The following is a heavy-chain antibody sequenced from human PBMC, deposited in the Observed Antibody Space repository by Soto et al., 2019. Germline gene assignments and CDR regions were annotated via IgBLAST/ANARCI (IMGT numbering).Heavy chain of an antibody. D-gene: IGHD1-26*01. Sequence: GSLRLSCVASGFTFSSHGMHWVRQAPGKGLEWVAVISYDGSNKYYADSVKGRFTISRDNSKNTLYLQMNSLRAEDTAVYYCAKDLYSGSSHPDYWGQGTLVTVSS. CDR2: ISYDGSNK. CDR1: GFTFSSHG. J-gene: IGHJ4*02. CDR3: AKDLYSGSSHPDY. V-gene: IGHV3-30*18.